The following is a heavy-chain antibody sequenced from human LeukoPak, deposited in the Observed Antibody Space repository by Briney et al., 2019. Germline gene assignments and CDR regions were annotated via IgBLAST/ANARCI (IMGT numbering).Heavy chain of an antibody. CDR3: AQTTGWPGFDF. V-gene: IGHV4-59*08. Sequence: SETLSLTCSASGASTSSRYWSWIRQSPGRTLEWIGHIYNGRNTKYNPSLTSRVTISVDTSKNQFSLRMTSVTAADTAIYYCAQTTGWPGFDFWGPGALVTVSS. CDR2: IYNGRNT. J-gene: IGHJ4*02. D-gene: IGHD6-19*01. CDR1: GASTSSRY.